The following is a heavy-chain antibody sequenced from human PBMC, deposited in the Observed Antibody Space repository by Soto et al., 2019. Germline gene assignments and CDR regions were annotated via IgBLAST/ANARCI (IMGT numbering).Heavy chain of an antibody. D-gene: IGHD3-22*01. V-gene: IGHV3-23*01. Sequence: GGSLRLSCAASGFTFRSYAMSWVRQAPGKGLEWVSAISGSGGGTYYADSVKGRFTMSRDNSKNTLYLQMISLRAEDTAVYYCAKGNFYDSSGYLNFAYWGQGTLVTVSS. CDR2: ISGSGGGT. J-gene: IGHJ4*02. CDR3: AKGNFYDSSGYLNFAY. CDR1: GFTFRSYA.